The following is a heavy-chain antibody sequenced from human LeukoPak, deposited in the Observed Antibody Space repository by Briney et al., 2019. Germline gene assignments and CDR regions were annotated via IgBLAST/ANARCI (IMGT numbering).Heavy chain of an antibody. Sequence: GGSLRLSCAASGLTFSTYWMHWVRQAPGKGLAWVARINPDGSIKTYANSVQGRVTISRDTAKDTLFLQMNSLRAEDTAVYYCAREARVGGALQYWGQGTPVTVSS. CDR1: GLTFSTYW. CDR3: AREARVGGALQY. V-gene: IGHV3-74*03. J-gene: IGHJ4*02. CDR2: INPDGSIK. D-gene: IGHD1-26*01.